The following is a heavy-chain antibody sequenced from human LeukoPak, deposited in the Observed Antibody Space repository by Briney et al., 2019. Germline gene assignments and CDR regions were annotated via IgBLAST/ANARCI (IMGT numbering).Heavy chain of an antibody. J-gene: IGHJ3*02. CDR1: GFTFSSYW. Sequence: GGSLRLSCAASGFTFSSYWMSWVRQAPGKGLEWVSSISSSSTYIYYADSVKGRFTISRDNAKNSLYLQMNSLRAEDTAVYYCARDQTVTSPNAFDIWGQGTMVTVSS. D-gene: IGHD4-11*01. CDR2: ISSSSTYI. CDR3: ARDQTVTSPNAFDI. V-gene: IGHV3-21*01.